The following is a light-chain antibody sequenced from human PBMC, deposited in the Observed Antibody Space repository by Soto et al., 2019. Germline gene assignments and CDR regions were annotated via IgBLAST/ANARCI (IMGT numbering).Light chain of an antibody. CDR3: QQYGSSPPWT. CDR1: QTVNSR. Sequence: EIVLTQSPATLSSFPGERATLSCRASQTVNSRLVWYQHKPGQAPRLLIYLTSSRATGIPDRFSGSGSGTDFTLTISRLEPEDFAVYYCQQYGSSPPWTFGQGTKVDIK. J-gene: IGKJ1*01. CDR2: LTS. V-gene: IGKV3-20*01.